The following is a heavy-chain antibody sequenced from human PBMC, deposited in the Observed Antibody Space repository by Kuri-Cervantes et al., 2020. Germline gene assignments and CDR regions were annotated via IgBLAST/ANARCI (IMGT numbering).Heavy chain of an antibody. CDR2: TWYDGSNK. CDR1: GFTFSDYG. V-gene: IGHV3-33*03. Sequence: GESLKISCVASGFTFSDYGMHWVRQAPGKGLEWVAVTWYDGSNKYYADSVKGRFAISRDNAKNTVYLQMDSLRTEDSAVYYCARSDWFDPWGQGTLVTVSS. J-gene: IGHJ5*02. CDR3: ARSDWFDP.